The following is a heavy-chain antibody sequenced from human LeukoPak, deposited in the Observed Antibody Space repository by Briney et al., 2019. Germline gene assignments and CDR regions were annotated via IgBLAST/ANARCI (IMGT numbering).Heavy chain of an antibody. Sequence: GGSLRLSCAPSGFTFSTYWMTWARQAPGKGLEWLANIKQDRSEKYYVDSVKGRFTISRDNAKNSLYLQMNSLRAEDTAVYYCARGGSSSWFHDAFDIWGQGTMVTVSS. CDR2: IKQDRSEK. D-gene: IGHD6-13*01. CDR1: GFTFSTYW. J-gene: IGHJ3*02. CDR3: ARGGSSSWFHDAFDI. V-gene: IGHV3-7*01.